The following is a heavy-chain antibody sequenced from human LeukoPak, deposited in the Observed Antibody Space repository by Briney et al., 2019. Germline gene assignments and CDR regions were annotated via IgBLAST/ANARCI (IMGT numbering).Heavy chain of an antibody. CDR3: ARVWEGIGGYCSDGSCYSIDY. CDR1: GFTFSSYS. CDR2: ISSSSSYI. J-gene: IGHJ4*02. Sequence: GGSLRLSCAASGFTFSSYSMNWVRQAPGKGLEWVSSISSSSSYIYYADSVKGRFTISRDNVKNSLYLKMNSLRAEDTAVYYCARVWEGIGGYCSDGSCYSIDYWGQGTLVTVSS. D-gene: IGHD2-15*01. V-gene: IGHV3-21*01.